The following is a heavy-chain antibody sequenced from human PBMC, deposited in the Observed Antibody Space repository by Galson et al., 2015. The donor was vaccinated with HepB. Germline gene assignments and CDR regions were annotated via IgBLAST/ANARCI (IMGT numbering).Heavy chain of an antibody. CDR1: GYTFTTYG. J-gene: IGHJ3*02. CDR3: ARDVRYAFEM. D-gene: IGHD3-10*02. V-gene: IGHV1-18*04. CDR2: ISTNSGNT. Sequence: SVKVSCKASGYTFTTYGISWVRQAPGQGLEWMGWISTNSGNTYYAQKFQDRLIMTTERSTSTAYMELRCLTSDDTAFYYCARDVRYAFEMWGQGTMVTVS.